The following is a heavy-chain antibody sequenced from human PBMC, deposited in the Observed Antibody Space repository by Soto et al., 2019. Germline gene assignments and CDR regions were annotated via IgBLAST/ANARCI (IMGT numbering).Heavy chain of an antibody. J-gene: IGHJ6*02. D-gene: IGHD3-3*01. CDR3: AKDLGDFWSGYYQYYYYGMDV. V-gene: IGHV3-23*01. Sequence: GGSLRLSCAASGFTFSSYAMSWVRQAPGKGLEWVSAISGSGGSTYYADSVKGRFTISRDNSKNTLYLQMNSLRAEDTAVYYCAKDLGDFWSGYYQYYYYGMDVWGQGTTVTVSS. CDR2: ISGSGGST. CDR1: GFTFSSYA.